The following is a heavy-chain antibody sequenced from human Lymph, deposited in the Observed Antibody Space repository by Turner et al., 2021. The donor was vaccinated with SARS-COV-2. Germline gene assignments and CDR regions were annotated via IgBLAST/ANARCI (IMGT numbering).Heavy chain of an antibody. CDR2: IYYSGST. J-gene: IGHJ4*02. CDR3: ARGFDY. CDR1: GYSISNYY. Sequence: QVQLQESGPGLVKPSETLSLTCTVSGYSISNYYWSWIRQPPGKGLEWIGYIYYSGSTNYNPSLKGRVTISVDTSKNHFSLKLSSVTAADTAVYYCARGFDYWGQGTLVNVSS. V-gene: IGHV4-59*01.